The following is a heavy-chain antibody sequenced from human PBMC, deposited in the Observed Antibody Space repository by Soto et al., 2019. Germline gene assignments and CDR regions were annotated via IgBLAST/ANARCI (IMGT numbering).Heavy chain of an antibody. CDR3: AKDFALIVLEISVENTDMDV. CDR1: GFNFSNCA. CDR2: ISASGGST. J-gene: IGHJ6*02. Sequence: GGSLRLSCAASGFNFSNCAMRWVRQAPGKGLEWVSGISASGGSTSYADSVKGRFTISRDNSKNTLFLQMNSLRVEDTAVYFCAKDFALIVLEISVENTDMDVWGQGTTVTVSS. V-gene: IGHV3-23*01. D-gene: IGHD2-8*02.